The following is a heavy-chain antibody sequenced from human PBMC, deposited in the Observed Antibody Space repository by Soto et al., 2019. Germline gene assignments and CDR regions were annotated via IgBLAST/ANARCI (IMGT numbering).Heavy chain of an antibody. CDR2: LYRGGTT. CDR3: ARTDGDFDPFAL. CDR1: AFIVSGKD. J-gene: IGHJ3*01. V-gene: IGHV3-53*01. D-gene: IGHD4-17*01. Sequence: EVQLVESGGGLIQPGGSLRLSCAASAFIVSGKDMNWVRQAPGKGPEWVSVLYRGGTTYYGDSVKGRFTIYRDNSKNTLYLQMYSLSAEDTAVYYCARTDGDFDPFALWGQGTMVTVSS.